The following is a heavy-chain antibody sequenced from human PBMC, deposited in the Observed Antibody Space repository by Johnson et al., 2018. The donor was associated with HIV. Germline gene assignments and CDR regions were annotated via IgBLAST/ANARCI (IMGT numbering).Heavy chain of an antibody. D-gene: IGHD6-6*01. J-gene: IGHJ3*02. V-gene: IGHV3-20*04. CDR1: GFTFDDYG. CDR3: AKDLDSSSWGAFDI. Sequence: VQLVESGGGVVRPGGSLRLSCAASGFTFDDYGMSWVRQIPGKGLEWVSGVNWNGGGTGYVDSVKGRFTISRDNAKNSLYLQMNSLRAEDTAVYYCAKDLDSSSWGAFDIWGQGTMVTVSS. CDR2: VNWNGGGT.